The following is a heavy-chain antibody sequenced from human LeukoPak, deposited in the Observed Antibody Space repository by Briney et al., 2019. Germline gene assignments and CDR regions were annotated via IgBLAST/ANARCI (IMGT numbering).Heavy chain of an antibody. CDR3: ARGIRGVIDFDY. CDR1: GGSFSGYY. CDR2: INHSGST. D-gene: IGHD3-10*01. V-gene: IGHV4-34*01. J-gene: IGHJ4*02. Sequence: SETLSLTCAVYGGSFSGYYWSWIRQPPGKGLEWIGEINHSGSTNYNPSLKSRVTMSVDTSKNQFSLKLSSVTAADTAVYYCARGIRGVIDFDYWGQGTLVTVSS.